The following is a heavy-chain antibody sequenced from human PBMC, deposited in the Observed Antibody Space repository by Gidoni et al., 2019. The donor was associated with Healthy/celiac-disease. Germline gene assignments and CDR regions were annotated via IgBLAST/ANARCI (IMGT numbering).Heavy chain of an antibody. CDR3: ARDFALYTFRGCGY. J-gene: IGHJ4*02. V-gene: IGHV1-3*01. CDR1: GYTFTSYA. D-gene: IGHD2-2*02. Sequence: QVQLVQSGAEVQKPGASVKVSCKASGYTFTSYAMHWVRQAPGQRLEWMGWINAGNGNTKYSQKCQGRVTITRDTSASTAYMELSSLRSEDTAVYYCARDFALYTFRGCGYWGQGTLVTVSS. CDR2: INAGNGNT.